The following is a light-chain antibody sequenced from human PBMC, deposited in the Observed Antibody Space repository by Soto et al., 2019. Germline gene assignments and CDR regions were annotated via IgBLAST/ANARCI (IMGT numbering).Light chain of an antibody. CDR2: DVS. CDR1: SSDVGSYNR. J-gene: IGLJ2*01. CDR3: SSYTSSSTVV. Sequence: QSALTQPPSVSGSPGQSVTISCTGTSSDVGSYNRVSWYQQPPGTAPKLMIYDVSNRPSGVPDRFSGSKSGNTASLTISGLQAEDEAYYYCSSYTSSSTVVFGGGTQLTVL. V-gene: IGLV2-18*02.